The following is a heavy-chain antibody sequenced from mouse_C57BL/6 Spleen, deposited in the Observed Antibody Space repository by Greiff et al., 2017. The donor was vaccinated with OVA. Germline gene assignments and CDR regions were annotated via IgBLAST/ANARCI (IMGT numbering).Heavy chain of an antibody. CDR3: ARGYAPGWYAY. D-gene: IGHD1-2*01. Sequence: QVQLQQPGAELVKPGASVQLSCKASGYTFTSYWMQWVKQRPGQGLEWIGEIDPSDSSTNYNPQFKGQVTLTVDTSSSTAYMQLSSLTSEDTAVYYCARGYAPGWYAYWGQGTLVTVSA. CDR2: IDPSDSST. V-gene: IGHV1-50*01. J-gene: IGHJ3*01. CDR1: GYTFTSYW.